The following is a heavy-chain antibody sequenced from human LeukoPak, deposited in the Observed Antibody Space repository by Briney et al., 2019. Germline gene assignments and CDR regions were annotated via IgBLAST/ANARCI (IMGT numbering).Heavy chain of an antibody. CDR3: ANNWELLQTGHDAFDI. CDR1: GFSLSRYW. V-gene: IGHV3-23*01. CDR2: ISGSGGST. Sequence: GGSLRLSCVASGFSLSRYWMSWVRQAPGKGLEWVSAISGSGGSTYYADSVKGRFTISRDNSKNTLYLQMNSLRAEDTAVYYCANNWELLQTGHDAFDIWGQGTMVTVSS. D-gene: IGHD1-26*01. J-gene: IGHJ3*02.